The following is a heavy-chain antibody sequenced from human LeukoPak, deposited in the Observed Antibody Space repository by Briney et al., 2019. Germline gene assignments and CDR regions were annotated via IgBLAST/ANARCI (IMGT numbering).Heavy chain of an antibody. CDR1: GYTFNDYY. CDR2: IDPKSGGI. V-gene: IGHV1-2*02. Sequence: ASVKVSSKASGYTFNDYYMHWVRQAPGQGLEWMGWIDPKSGGINYAQKFQDRVTMTRDTSISTVYMELSSLRSDDTAVYYWSASAPTYY. D-gene: IGHD3-3*01. J-gene: IGHJ6*03. CDR3: SASAPTYY.